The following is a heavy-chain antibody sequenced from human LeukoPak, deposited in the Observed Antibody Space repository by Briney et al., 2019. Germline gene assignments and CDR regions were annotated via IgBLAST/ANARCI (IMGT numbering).Heavy chain of an antibody. V-gene: IGHV3-23*01. CDR2: ISGCGGST. D-gene: IGHD2-8*02. CDR3: AKDLATVLVVDY. Sequence: GGSLRLSCAASGFTFSSYEMNCVRHAPGKGLEWVSAISGCGGSTYYADSVKGGFTIYRDNSKNTLYLQMNSLRAEDTSVYYCAKDLATVLVVDYWGQGTLVTVSS. CDR1: GFTFSSYE. J-gene: IGHJ4*02.